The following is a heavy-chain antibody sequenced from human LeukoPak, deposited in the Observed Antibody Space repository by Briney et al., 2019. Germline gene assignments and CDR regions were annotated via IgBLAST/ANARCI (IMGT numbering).Heavy chain of an antibody. D-gene: IGHD3-3*01. V-gene: IGHV4-59*08. CDR2: IDYSGST. CDR1: GGSISSYY. J-gene: IGHJ5*02. CDR3: ARKNDFWSGYSRTNWFDP. Sequence: RASETLSLTCTVSGGSISSYYWSWIRQPPGKGLEWIGYIDYSGSTNYNPSLKSRVTISVDTSKNQFSLKLSSVTAADTAVYYCARKNDFWSGYSRTNWFDPWGQGTLVTVSS.